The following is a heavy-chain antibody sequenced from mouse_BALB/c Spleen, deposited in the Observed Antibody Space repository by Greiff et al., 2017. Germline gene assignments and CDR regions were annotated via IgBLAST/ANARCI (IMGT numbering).Heavy chain of an antibody. CDR3: AREKYDSPFAY. V-gene: IGHV5-9-4*01. CDR2: ISSGGSYT. D-gene: IGHD2-4*01. CDR1: GFTFSSYA. J-gene: IGHJ3*01. Sequence: EVKLMESGGGLVKPGGSLKLSCAASGFTFSSYAMSWVRQSPEKRLEWVAEISSGGSYTYYPDTVTGRFTISRDNAKNTLYLEMSSLRSEDTAMYYCAREKYDSPFAYWGQGTLVTVSA.